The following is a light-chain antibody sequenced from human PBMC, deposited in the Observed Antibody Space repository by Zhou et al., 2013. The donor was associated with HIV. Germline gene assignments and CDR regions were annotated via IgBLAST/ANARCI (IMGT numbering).Light chain of an antibody. CDR1: QSVSSSY. J-gene: IGKJ4*01. CDR3: QQYGSSLST. V-gene: IGKV3-20*01. Sequence: EIVLTQSPGTLSLSPGERATLSCRASQSVSSSYLAWYQQKPGQAPRLLIYGASSRATGIPDRFSGSGSGTDFTLTISRLEPEDFAVYYCQQYGSSLSTFGGGTKVEXK. CDR2: GAS.